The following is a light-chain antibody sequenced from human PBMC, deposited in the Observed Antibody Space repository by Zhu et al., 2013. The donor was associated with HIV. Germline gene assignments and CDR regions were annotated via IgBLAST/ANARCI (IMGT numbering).Light chain of an antibody. Sequence: MTQSPATLSVSPGERATLSCRASQSVTSNLAWYQQKRGQAPRLLIYGASTRATGIPARFSGRGSGTEFTLTISSLQSEDFAVYYCQQYNNWPWTFGQGTEVEIK. CDR3: QQYNNWPWT. V-gene: IGKV3-15*01. CDR2: GAS. CDR1: QSVTSN. J-gene: IGKJ1*01.